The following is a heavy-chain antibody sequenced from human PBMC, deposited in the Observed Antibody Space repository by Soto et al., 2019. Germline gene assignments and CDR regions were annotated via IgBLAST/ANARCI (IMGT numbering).Heavy chain of an antibody. Sequence: PSGTLSLTWGGSGGSISRGDFSWNWIRQPPGKGLEWIGYINHSGSTSYNPSLKSRVTISVDRSKNQFSLRLSSVTAADTAVYYCARGGKHKPLRRSYNQVAHCGKGLLVT. J-gene: IGHJ5*02. D-gene: IGHD3-16*01. CDR1: GGSISRGDFS. CDR2: INHSGST. CDR3: ARGGKHKPLRRSYNQVAH. V-gene: IGHV4-30-2*01.